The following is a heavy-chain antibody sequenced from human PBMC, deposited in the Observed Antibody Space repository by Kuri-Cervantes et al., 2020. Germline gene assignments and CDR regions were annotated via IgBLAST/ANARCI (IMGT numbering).Heavy chain of an antibody. CDR3: AKSVVVPAAPYYFDY. J-gene: IGHJ4*02. CDR1: GFTFSSYG. CDR2: IWYDGSNK. Sequence: GGSLRLSCAASGFTFSSYGMHWVRQAPGKGLEWVAVIWYDGSNKYYTDSVKGRFTTSRDNSRNTLYLQMNSLRAEDTAVYYCAKSVVVPAAPYYFDYWGQGTLVTVSS. D-gene: IGHD2-2*01. V-gene: IGHV3-33*06.